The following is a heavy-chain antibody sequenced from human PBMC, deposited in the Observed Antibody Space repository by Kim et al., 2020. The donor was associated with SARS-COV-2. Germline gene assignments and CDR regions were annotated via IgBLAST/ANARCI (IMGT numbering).Heavy chain of an antibody. D-gene: IGHD1-26*01. Sequence: YADSVKGRFTISRDNAKNSLYLQMNSLRDEDTAVYYCARGDSGSPYAFDIWGQGTMVTVSS. V-gene: IGHV3-48*02. CDR3: ARGDSGSPYAFDI. J-gene: IGHJ3*02.